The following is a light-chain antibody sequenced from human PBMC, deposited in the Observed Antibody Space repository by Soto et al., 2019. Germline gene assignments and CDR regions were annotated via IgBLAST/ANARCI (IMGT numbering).Light chain of an antibody. Sequence: QSALAQPASVSGSPGQSITISCTGTSSDVGAFNYVSWFQHHPGKAPKLMISEVNNRPSGVSTRFSGSKSGDTASLTISGLQTDEEADYYCSSYTSSGTLYVFGTSTKVTVL. J-gene: IGLJ1*01. CDR2: EVN. CDR3: SSYTSSGTLYV. V-gene: IGLV2-14*01. CDR1: SSDVGAFNY.